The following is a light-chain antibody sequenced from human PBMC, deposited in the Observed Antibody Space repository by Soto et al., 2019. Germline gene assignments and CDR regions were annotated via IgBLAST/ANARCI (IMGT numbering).Light chain of an antibody. CDR1: SSDVDTYKY. CDR3: CSYAGSTTRVQ. V-gene: IGLV2-14*01. J-gene: IGLJ2*01. Sequence: QSVLTQPASVSGSPGQSITISCTGTSSDVDTYKYVSWYQQHPGKATKLMIYEVSYRPSGVSDRFSGSKSGNTASLTISGLQAEDEADYYCCSYAGSTTRVQFGGGTKLTVL. CDR2: EVS.